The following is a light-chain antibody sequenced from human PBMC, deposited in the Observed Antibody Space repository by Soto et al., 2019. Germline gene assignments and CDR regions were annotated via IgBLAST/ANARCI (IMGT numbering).Light chain of an antibody. CDR3: CSYTSTYTLV. V-gene: IGLV2-14*01. J-gene: IGLJ3*02. CDR1: SSDVGGYNY. CDR2: EVI. Sequence: QSALTQPASVSGSPGQSITISCTGTSSDVGGYNYVSWYQQHPGKAPKLMIYEVIDRPSGVSDRFSGSKSGNTASLTISGLQPEDEADYYCCSYTSTYTLVFGGGTKVTVL.